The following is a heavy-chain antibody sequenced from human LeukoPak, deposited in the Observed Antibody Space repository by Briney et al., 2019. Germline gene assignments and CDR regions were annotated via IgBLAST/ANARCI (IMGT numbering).Heavy chain of an antibody. D-gene: IGHD6-13*01. CDR2: INPTVGDT. CDR3: ARYGFSTIWQGGWHAFDI. Sequence: GASVKVSCKASGYTLTSYYMHWVRQAPGQGLEWMGIINPTVGDTIYAQKFQGRVTMTRDISTSTVYMELSSLRSDDTAVYYCARYGFSTIWQGGWHAFDIWGQGTMVTVSS. J-gene: IGHJ3*02. V-gene: IGHV1-46*01. CDR1: GYTLTSYY.